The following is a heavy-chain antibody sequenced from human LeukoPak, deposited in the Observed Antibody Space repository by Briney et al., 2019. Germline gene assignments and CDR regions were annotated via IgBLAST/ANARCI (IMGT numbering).Heavy chain of an antibody. J-gene: IGHJ4*02. CDR1: GFTFSFHA. Sequence: PRGSLRLSCAASGFTFSFHAMSWVRQAPGKGLEWVSGITGSGGSTYYADSVKGRFTISRDNSKSTLYLQMNSLRAEDTAVYYCAKDRQVVITTPLDYWGQGALVTVSS. V-gene: IGHV3-23*01. CDR3: AKDRQVVITTPLDY. D-gene: IGHD3-22*01. CDR2: ITGSGGST.